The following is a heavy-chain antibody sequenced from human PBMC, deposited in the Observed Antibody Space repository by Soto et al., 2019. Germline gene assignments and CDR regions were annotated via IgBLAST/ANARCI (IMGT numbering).Heavy chain of an antibody. Sequence: QVQLQESGPGLVKPSETLSLTCTVSGGSISSYYWSWIRQPPGKGLEWIGYIYYRGSTNYNPSLKSRFTISVDTSKNQFSLKLSSVTAADTAMYYCARFNWYFDLWGRGTLVTXSS. CDR3: ARFNWYFDL. CDR1: GGSISSYY. J-gene: IGHJ2*01. CDR2: IYYRGST. V-gene: IGHV4-59*01.